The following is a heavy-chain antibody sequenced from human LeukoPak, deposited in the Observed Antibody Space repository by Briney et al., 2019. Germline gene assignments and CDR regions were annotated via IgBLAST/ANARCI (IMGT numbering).Heavy chain of an antibody. CDR2: IYHSGST. CDR3: ARALGYCSSTSCIPPARLIGY. V-gene: IGHV4-30-2*01. Sequence: SETLSLTCTVSGGSISSGGYYWSWIRQPPGKGLEWIGNIYHSGSTYYNPSLKSRVTISVDRSKNQFSLKLSSVTAADTAVYYCARALGYCSSTSCIPPARLIGYWGQGTLVTVSS. CDR1: GGSISSGGYY. J-gene: IGHJ4*02. D-gene: IGHD2-2*01.